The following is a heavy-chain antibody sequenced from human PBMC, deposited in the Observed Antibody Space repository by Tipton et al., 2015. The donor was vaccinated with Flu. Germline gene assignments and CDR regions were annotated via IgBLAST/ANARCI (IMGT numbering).Heavy chain of an antibody. V-gene: IGHV3-74*01. CDR2: INSDGSTT. Sequence: GSLRLSCAASGFTFSSYWMYWVRQVPGKGLVWVSLINSDGSTTNYADSVKGRFTISRDNAKNTLYLQMSSLRAEDTAVYYCARVDYYDKGRSMDVWGQGTTVTVSS. CDR1: GFTFSSYW. J-gene: IGHJ6*02. CDR3: ARVDYYDKGRSMDV. D-gene: IGHD3-22*01.